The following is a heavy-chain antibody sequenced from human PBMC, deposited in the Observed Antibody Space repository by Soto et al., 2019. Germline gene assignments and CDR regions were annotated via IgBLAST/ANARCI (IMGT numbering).Heavy chain of an antibody. CDR2: IIPVFGTA. CDR3: ARGDATKLVVTTYYGMDV. V-gene: IGHV1-69*12. J-gene: IGHJ6*02. D-gene: IGHD4-17*01. CDR1: GGTLSNYG. Sequence: QVQLVQSGAEVKKPGSSVKVSCKASGGTLSNYGISWVRQAPGQGLEWMGGIIPVFGTANYAQKFQGRVTITAAESTGTVYMEVSSLISEDTAVYYCARGDATKLVVTTYYGMDVWGQGTTVTVSS.